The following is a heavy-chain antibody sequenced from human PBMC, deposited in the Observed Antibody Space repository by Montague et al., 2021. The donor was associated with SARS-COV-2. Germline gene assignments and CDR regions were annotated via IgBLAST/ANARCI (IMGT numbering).Heavy chain of an antibody. CDR1: GDSVSSNTAT. CDR3: ARTTTRMLYPENAFDI. Sequence: CAISGDSVSSNTATWNWIRQSPSRGLEWLGMTYYRSKRYHDYAISLKSRITINPDTSKNQFPLQLSSVAPEDTAVFYCARTTTRMLYPENAFDIWGQGTMVTVSS. D-gene: IGHD2-15*01. V-gene: IGHV6-1*01. J-gene: IGHJ3*02. CDR2: TYYRSKRYH.